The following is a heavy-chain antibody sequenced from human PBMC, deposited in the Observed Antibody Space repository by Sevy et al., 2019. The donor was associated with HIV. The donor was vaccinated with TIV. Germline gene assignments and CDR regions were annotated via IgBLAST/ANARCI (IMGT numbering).Heavy chain of an antibody. J-gene: IGHJ6*02. CDR3: ARGRKTTQEWLEELDYYYGVDV. D-gene: IGHD2-8*01. V-gene: IGHV3-30*02. CDR1: GFTFSTYD. CDR2: IRYDGSNK. Sequence: GGSLRLSCAASGFTFSTYDMHWVRQAPGKGLEWVAYIRYDGSNKYYADSVRGRFTISRDNSKNTLYLQMNSLRAEEMAVYYCARGRKTTQEWLEELDYYYGVDVWGQGTTVTVSS.